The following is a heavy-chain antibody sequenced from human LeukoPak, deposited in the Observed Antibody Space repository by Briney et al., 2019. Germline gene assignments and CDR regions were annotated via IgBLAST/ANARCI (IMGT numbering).Heavy chain of an antibody. CDR3: ARSRQELSPWFDP. V-gene: IGHV4-59*01. J-gene: IGHJ5*02. D-gene: IGHD3-16*02. CDR1: GGSISSYY. Sequence: SETLSLTCTVSGGSISSYYWSWIRQPPGKGLEWIGYIYYSGSTNYNPSLKSRVTISVDTSKNQFSLKLSSVTAADTAVYYCARSRQELSPWFDPWGQGTLVTVSS. CDR2: IYYSGST.